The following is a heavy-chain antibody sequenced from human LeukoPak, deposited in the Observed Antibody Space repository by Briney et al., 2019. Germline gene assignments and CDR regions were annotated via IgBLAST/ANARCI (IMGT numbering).Heavy chain of an antibody. CDR1: GYTFTSYD. CDR3: ARMDHHGGRDNWFDP. CDR2: MNPNSGNT. D-gene: IGHD2-15*01. V-gene: IGHV1-8*03. J-gene: IGHJ5*02. Sequence: ASVKVSCKASGYTFTSYDINWVRQAPGQGLEWMGWMNPNSGNTGYAQKFQGRVTITRDPSISTAYMELSSLRSEDTAVYHCARMDHHGGRDNWFDPWGQGTLVTVSS.